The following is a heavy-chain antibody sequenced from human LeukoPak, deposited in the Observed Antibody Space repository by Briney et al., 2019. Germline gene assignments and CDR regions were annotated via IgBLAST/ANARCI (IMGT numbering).Heavy chain of an antibody. CDR3: AKKRRIATDSSDSFDS. J-gene: IGHJ4*02. D-gene: IGHD3-22*01. CDR2: IRYDGSTK. V-gene: IGHV3-30*02. CDR1: GFTFSSFG. Sequence: GGSLRLSCAASGFTFSSFGMHWVRQRPGKGLEWVAFIRYDGSTKYYADSVKGRLTISRDNAKNTVYLQMSSLRPEDTALYHCAKKRRIATDSSDSFDSWGQGTLVTVSS.